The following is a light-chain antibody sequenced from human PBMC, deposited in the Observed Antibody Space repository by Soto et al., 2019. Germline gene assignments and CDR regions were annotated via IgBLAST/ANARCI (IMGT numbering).Light chain of an antibody. V-gene: IGLV2-14*01. J-gene: IGLJ1*01. Sequence: QSALAQPASVSGSPGQSITISCTGSTSDVGTYNFVPWYQQHPGKAPKLLIFGVTNRPSGVSDRFSGSKSGDTASLTISGLQAEDEADYYCSSYTSSNSLVFGTGTKLTVL. CDR1: TSDVGTYNF. CDR3: SSYTSSNSLV. CDR2: GVT.